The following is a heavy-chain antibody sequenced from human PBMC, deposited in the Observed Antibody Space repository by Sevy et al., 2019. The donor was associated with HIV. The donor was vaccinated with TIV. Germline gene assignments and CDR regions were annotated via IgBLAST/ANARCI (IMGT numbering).Heavy chain of an antibody. CDR1: GFTFSSYA. CDR2: ISYDGSNK. V-gene: IGHV3-30-3*01. D-gene: IGHD2-2*01. J-gene: IGHJ4*02. Sequence: GGSLRLSCAASGFTFSSYAMHWVRQAPDKGLEWVAVISYDGSNKYYADSVKGRFTISRDNSKNTLYLQMNSLRAEDTAVYYCARDGPDFDYWGQGTLVTVSS. CDR3: ARDGPDFDY.